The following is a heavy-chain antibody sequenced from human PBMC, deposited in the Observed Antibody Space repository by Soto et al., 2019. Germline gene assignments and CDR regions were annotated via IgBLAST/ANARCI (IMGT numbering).Heavy chain of an antibody. CDR2: IRGSGGAT. CDR1: GFTLSSYD. J-gene: IGHJ3*02. D-gene: IGHD3-9*01. CDR3: GKGRGDNAGYPAFDI. V-gene: IGHV3-23*01. Sequence: EVQLLESGGGLVQPGGSLRLSCAASGFTLSSYDMGWVRQAPGGGLEWISLIRGSGGATFHADSVEGRLTTSRDISKNTLYLQMNSMKAEDSAVYYFGKGRGDNAGYPAFDIWGQGTMVTVSS.